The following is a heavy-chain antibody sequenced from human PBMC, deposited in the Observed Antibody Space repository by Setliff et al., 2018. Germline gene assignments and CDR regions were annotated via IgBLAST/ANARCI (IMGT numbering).Heavy chain of an antibody. Sequence: SETLSLTCNVSGGSISNYYWTWMRQPPEKGLEWVAYISYSGNTNYHPALRSRLTITRDTSKNQVSLQLRSVTAEDTAIYFCARDAELPGPPVHDAFDLWGPGTMVTVS. CDR1: GGSISNYY. CDR2: ISYSGNT. J-gene: IGHJ3*01. V-gene: IGHV4-59*01. D-gene: IGHD1-1*01. CDR3: ARDAELPGPPVHDAFDL.